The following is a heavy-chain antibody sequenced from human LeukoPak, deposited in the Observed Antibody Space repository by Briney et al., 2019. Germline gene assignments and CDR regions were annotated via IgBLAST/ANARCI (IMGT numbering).Heavy chain of an antibody. CDR2: INPSGGST. Sequence: VASVKVSCXASGYTFTSYYMHWVRQAPGQGLKWMGIINPSGGSTSYAQKFQGRVTMTRDTSTSTVYMELSSLRSEDTAVYYCASGPYVGGYYSDYWGQGTLVTVSS. J-gene: IGHJ4*02. D-gene: IGHD3-16*01. V-gene: IGHV1-46*03. CDR1: GYTFTSYY. CDR3: ASGPYVGGYYSDY.